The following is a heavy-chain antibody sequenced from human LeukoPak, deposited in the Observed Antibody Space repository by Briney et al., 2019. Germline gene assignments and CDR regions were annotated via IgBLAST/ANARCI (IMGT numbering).Heavy chain of an antibody. CDR2: IKLDGSVK. J-gene: IGHJ4*02. D-gene: IGHD3-3*01. Sequence: GGSLRLSCVASGFTFGKYWMSWVRQAPGKGLEWVANIKLDGSVKNYVDSVKGRFTISRDNTKNSLYLQMNSLRVEDTAVFYCARDQYDTWSRRGNFDSWGQGTLVIVSS. CDR1: GFTFGKYW. V-gene: IGHV3-7*03. CDR3: ARDQYDTWSRRGNFDS.